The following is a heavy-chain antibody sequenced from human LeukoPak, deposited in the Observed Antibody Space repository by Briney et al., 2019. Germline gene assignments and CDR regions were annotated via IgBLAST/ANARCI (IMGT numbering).Heavy chain of an antibody. CDR1: GYTLTELS. Sequence: ASVKVSCKVSGYTLTELSMHWVRQAPGKGLEWMGGFDPEDGETIYAQKVQGRVTMTEDTSTDTAYMELSSLRSENTAVYYCATTGPYYYGSGSYAFSYWGQGTLVTVSS. D-gene: IGHD3-10*01. CDR3: ATTGPYYYGSGSYAFSY. J-gene: IGHJ4*02. V-gene: IGHV1-24*01. CDR2: FDPEDGET.